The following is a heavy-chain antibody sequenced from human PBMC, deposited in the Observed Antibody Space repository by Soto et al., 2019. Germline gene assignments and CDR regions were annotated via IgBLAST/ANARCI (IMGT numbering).Heavy chain of an antibody. V-gene: IGHV3-30*18. Sequence: QVHLVESGGGVVQPGRSLRLSCAASGFTFSNYGMHWVRQAPGKGLECLAVMSFDGSNEYYADSVQGRLTISRDNSKTTLYLRMNSLRTEDTAVYHCAKDAAVAFDIWGQGTMVTVSS. CDR3: AKDAAVAFDI. J-gene: IGHJ3*02. D-gene: IGHD2-15*01. CDR1: GFTFSNYG. CDR2: MSFDGSNE.